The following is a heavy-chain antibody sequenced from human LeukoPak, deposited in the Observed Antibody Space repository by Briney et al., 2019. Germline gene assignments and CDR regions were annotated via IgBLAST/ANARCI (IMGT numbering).Heavy chain of an antibody. CDR2: IYYSGST. CDR3: ASEMAGYSSSWATN. D-gene: IGHD6-13*01. Sequence: SETLSLTCTVSGGSISSSSYYWGWIRQPPGKGLEWIGSIYYSGSTYYSPSLKSRVTISVDTSKNLFSLKPSSVTAADTAVYYCASEMAGYSSSWATNWGQGTLVTVSA. CDR1: GGSISSSSYY. J-gene: IGHJ4*02. V-gene: IGHV4-39*07.